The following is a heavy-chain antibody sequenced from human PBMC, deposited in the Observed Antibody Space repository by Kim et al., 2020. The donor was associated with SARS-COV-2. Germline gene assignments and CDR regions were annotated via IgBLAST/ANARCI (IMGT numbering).Heavy chain of an antibody. Sequence: GGSLRLSCAPSGVAVTIYWMHWVRQAPGQGLEWVSFIKTDGTTKGYADSVRGRFTISRDNVRNTIYLQMNSLRVEDTAVYYCGTFLTERVWGQGKRVTV. J-gene: IGHJ3*01. CDR1: GVAVTIYW. V-gene: IGHV3-74*01. D-gene: IGHD3-9*01. CDR2: IKTDGTTK. CDR3: GTFLTERV.